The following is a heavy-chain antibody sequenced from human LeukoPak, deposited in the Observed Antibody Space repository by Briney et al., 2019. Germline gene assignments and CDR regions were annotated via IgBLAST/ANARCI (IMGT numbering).Heavy chain of an antibody. CDR1: GYSFTSYW. Sequence: GESLKISCKGSGYSFTSYWIGWVRQMPGKGLEWMGIIYPGDSDTRYSPSFQGQVTISADKSISTAYLQWSSLKASDTAMYYCARLPVAANYYYYYCMDVWGKGTTVTVSS. J-gene: IGHJ6*03. CDR2: IYPGDSDT. V-gene: IGHV5-51*01. CDR3: ARLPVAANYYYYYCMDV. D-gene: IGHD6-19*01.